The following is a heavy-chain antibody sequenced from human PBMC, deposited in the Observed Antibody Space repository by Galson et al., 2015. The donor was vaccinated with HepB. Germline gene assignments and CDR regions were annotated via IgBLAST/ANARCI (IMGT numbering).Heavy chain of an antibody. V-gene: IGHV3-23*01. D-gene: IGHD1-26*01. CDR2: ISGSGGST. CDR3: AEEGAGVGY. Sequence: SLRLSCAASGFTFSSYAMSWVRQAPGKGLEWVSAISGSGGSTYYADSVKGRFTISRDNSKNTLFQQMNRRTAECTAVYYWAEEGAGVGYWGQGTMVTVSS. CDR1: GFTFSSYA. J-gene: IGHJ4*02.